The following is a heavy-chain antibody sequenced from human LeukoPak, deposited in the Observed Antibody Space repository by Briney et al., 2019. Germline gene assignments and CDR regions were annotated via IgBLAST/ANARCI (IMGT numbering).Heavy chain of an antibody. V-gene: IGHV4-61*02. CDR2: IYTSGST. CDR3: ANSYGSGSPPDY. D-gene: IGHD3-10*01. Sequence: PSQTQSLTCTVSGGSISSGSYYWSWIRQPAGKGLEWIGRIYTSGSTNYNPSLKSRVTISVDTSKNEFSLKLSSVTAADTAVYYCANSYGSGSPPDYWGQGTLVTVSS. CDR1: GGSISSGSYY. J-gene: IGHJ4*02.